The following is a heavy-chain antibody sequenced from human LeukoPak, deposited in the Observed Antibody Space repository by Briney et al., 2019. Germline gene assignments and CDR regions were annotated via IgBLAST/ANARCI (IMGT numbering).Heavy chain of an antibody. CDR3: ARGRMTTVTTLAFDI. CDR1: GYTFTGYY. J-gene: IGHJ3*02. Sequence: VASVKVSCKASGYTFTGYYMHWVRQAPGHGLECMGWINPNSGGTNYAQKFQGRVTMTRDTSISTAYMELSRLRSDGTAVYYCARGRMTTVTTLAFDIWGQGTMVTVSS. V-gene: IGHV1-2*02. D-gene: IGHD4-17*01. CDR2: INPNSGGT.